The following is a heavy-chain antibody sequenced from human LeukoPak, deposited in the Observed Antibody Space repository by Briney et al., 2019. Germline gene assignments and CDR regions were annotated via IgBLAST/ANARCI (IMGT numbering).Heavy chain of an antibody. J-gene: IGHJ4*02. CDR2: ISAYNGNT. CDR3: ARAKRFTPKEMDY. D-gene: IGHD3-3*01. Sequence: ASVKVSCKASGYTFTSYGISWVRQAPGQGLEWMGWISAYNGNTNYAQKLQGRVTMTTDTSTSTVYMELRSLRSDDTAVYYCARAKRFTPKEMDYWGQGTLVTVSS. CDR1: GYTFTSYG. V-gene: IGHV1-18*01.